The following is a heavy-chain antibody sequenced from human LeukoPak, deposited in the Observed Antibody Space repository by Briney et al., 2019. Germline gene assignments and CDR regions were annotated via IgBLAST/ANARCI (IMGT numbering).Heavy chain of an antibody. V-gene: IGHV4-59*01. CDR1: GGSISSYY. CDR3: ARVSGYDWESFYDY. CDR2: IYYSGST. Sequence: SEALSLTCTVSGGSISSYYWSWIRQPPGKGLEWIGYIYYSGSTNYNPSLKSRVTISVDTSKNQFSLKLNSVTAADTAVYYCARVSGYDWESFYDYWGQGTLVTVSS. J-gene: IGHJ4*02. D-gene: IGHD5-12*01.